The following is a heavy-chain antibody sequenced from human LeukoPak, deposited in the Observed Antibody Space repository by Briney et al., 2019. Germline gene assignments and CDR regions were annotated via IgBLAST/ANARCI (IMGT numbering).Heavy chain of an antibody. Sequence: GGSLRLSCAASGFTFSSYGMHWVRQAPGKGLEWVAFIRYDGSNKYYADSVKGRFTISRDNAKNTLYLQMNSLRAEDTAVYYCARDTRGSGYYYAPESFDPWGQGTLVTVSS. D-gene: IGHD3-22*01. J-gene: IGHJ5*02. CDR1: GFTFSSYG. CDR3: ARDTRGSGYYYAPESFDP. CDR2: IRYDGSNK. V-gene: IGHV3-30*02.